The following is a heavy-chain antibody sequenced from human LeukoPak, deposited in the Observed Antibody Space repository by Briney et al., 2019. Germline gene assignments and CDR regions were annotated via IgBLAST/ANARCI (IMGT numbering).Heavy chain of an antibody. CDR3: AKDRGYSSSDYGMDV. D-gene: IGHD6-13*01. V-gene: IGHV3-30*18. J-gene: IGHJ6*02. CDR1: GFTFSSYG. CDR2: ISYDESNK. Sequence: GGSLRLSCAACGFTFSSYGMHWVRQAPGKGVEWVAVISYDESNKYYAVSVKARFPISRDNSKNTLFLQMSRLTAEKAAVYCCAKDRGYSSSDYGMDVWGQGATVTVSS.